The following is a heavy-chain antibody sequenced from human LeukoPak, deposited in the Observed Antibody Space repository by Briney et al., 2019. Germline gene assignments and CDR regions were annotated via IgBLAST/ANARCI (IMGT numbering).Heavy chain of an antibody. CDR3: AKDSYCGGDCYKRAVDY. CDR2: IIGSGGST. D-gene: IGHD2-21*02. V-gene: IGHV3-23*01. CDR1: GFTFSSYA. J-gene: IGHJ4*02. Sequence: PGGSLRLSCAASGFTFSSYAMSWVRQAPGKGLEWVSTIIGSGGSTYNADFVKGRFTISRDNSKNTLYLQMNSLGAEDTAVYYCAKDSYCGGDCYKRAVDYWGQGTLVTVSS.